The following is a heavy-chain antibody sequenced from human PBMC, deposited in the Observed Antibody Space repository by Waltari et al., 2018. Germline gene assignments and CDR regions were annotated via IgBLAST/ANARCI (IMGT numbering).Heavy chain of an antibody. CDR3: AKAPAGYSSSWYMPFDY. D-gene: IGHD6-13*01. J-gene: IGHJ4*02. CDR1: GLPLDTYP. V-gene: IGHV3-43*01. Sequence: EVHLVESGGGVVQPGGSLSLSCAASGLPLDTYPMPWVRQVPGKGLEWVALISWNAAFTYYADSVKGRFTISRDNIKNSLSLQMNSLRSEDSALYYCAKAPAGYSSSWYMPFDYWGQGTLVTVSS. CDR2: ISWNAAFT.